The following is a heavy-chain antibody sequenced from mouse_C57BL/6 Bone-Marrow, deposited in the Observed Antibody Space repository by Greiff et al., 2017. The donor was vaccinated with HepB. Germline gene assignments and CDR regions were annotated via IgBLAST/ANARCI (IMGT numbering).Heavy chain of an antibody. CDR2: INPGSGGT. CDR3: ARSANWNY. V-gene: IGHV1-54*01. J-gene: IGHJ2*01. CDR1: GYAFTNYL. Sequence: QVQLKESGAELVRPGTSVKVSCKASGYAFTNYLIEWVKQRPGQGLEWIGVINPGSGGTNYNEKFKGKATLTADKSSSTAYMQLSSLTSEDSAVYFCARSANWNYWGQGTTLTVSS. D-gene: IGHD4-1*01.